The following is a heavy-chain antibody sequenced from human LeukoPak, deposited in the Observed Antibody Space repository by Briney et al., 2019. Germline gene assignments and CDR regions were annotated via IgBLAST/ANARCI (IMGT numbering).Heavy chain of an antibody. J-gene: IGHJ4*02. CDR2: ISVYNGST. Sequence: AASVKVSCKASGYTFTSYGINWVRQAPGQGLEWMGWISVYNGSTNYAQKLQGRVIMTTDTSTSTAYMELRSLRSDDTAVYYCARDVEWFGELSLPDYWGQGTLVTVSS. V-gene: IGHV1-18*01. D-gene: IGHD3-10*01. CDR3: ARDVEWFGELSLPDY. CDR1: GYTFTSYG.